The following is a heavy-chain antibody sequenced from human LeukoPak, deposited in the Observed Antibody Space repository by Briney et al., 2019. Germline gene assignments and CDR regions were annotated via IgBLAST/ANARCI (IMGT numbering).Heavy chain of an antibody. Sequence: SQTLSLTCAVSGGSISSGGYSWSWIRQPPGKGLEWIGYIYHSGSTYYNPSLKSRVTISVDRSKNQFSLKLSSVTAADTAVYYCARGGGRYYDSSGYYHYYFDYWAREPWSPSPQ. CDR2: IYHSGST. V-gene: IGHV4-30-2*01. D-gene: IGHD3-22*01. CDR1: GGSISSGGYS. CDR3: ARGGGRYYDSSGYYHYYFDY. J-gene: IGHJ4*02.